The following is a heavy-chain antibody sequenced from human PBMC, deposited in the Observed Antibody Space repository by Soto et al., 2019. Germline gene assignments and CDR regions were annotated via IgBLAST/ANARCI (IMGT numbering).Heavy chain of an antibody. V-gene: IGHV3-74*01. Sequence: EVQLVESGGGLVQPGESLRLSCAASGFTFSSYWMHWVRQAPGKGLVWVSRINSDGSSTSYAGSVKGRFTISRDNAKNTLYLQMNSRRAEDTAVYYCVRTSLVVAAATREDYWGQGTPVTVSS. J-gene: IGHJ4*02. CDR2: INSDGSST. CDR1: GFTFSSYW. CDR3: VRTSLVVAAATREDY. D-gene: IGHD2-15*01.